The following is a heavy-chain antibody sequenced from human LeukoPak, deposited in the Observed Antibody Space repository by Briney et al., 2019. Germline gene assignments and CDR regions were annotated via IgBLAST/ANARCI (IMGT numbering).Heavy chain of an antibody. V-gene: IGHV4-59*01. Sequence: HSETLSLTCSVSGVSISDYHWIWIRQPPAKGLEWMGYFSYSGSTRYNPSLKSRVTMSVDTSKNQFSLRLISVAAADTAVYYCARMYSGTSYYFDFWGQGTLVTVSS. J-gene: IGHJ4*02. CDR1: GVSISDYH. D-gene: IGHD1-26*01. CDR3: ARMYSGTSYYFDF. CDR2: FSYSGST.